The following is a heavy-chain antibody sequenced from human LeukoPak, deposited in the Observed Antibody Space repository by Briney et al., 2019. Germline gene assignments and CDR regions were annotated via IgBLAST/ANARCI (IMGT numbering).Heavy chain of an antibody. CDR3: ARDRYYYDSSGYCRLDY. J-gene: IGHJ4*02. CDR1: GGSISSSSYY. Sequence: SETLSLTCTVSGGSISSSSYYWGWIRQPPGKGLEWIGSIYYSGSTYYNPSLKSRVTMSVDTSKNQFSLKLSSVTAADTAVYYCARDRYYYDSSGYCRLDYWGQGTLVTVSS. V-gene: IGHV4-39*07. CDR2: IYYSGST. D-gene: IGHD3-22*01.